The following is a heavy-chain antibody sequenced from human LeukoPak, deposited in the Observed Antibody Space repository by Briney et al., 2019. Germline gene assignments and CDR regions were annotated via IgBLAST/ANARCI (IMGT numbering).Heavy chain of an antibody. V-gene: IGHV1-69*13. CDR2: IIPIFGTA. CDR1: GGTFNNYA. D-gene: IGHD3-10*01. J-gene: IGHJ4*02. CDR3: ARGRPYGSGSYSDY. Sequence: ASVTVSCKASGGTFNNYAISWVRQAPGQGLEWMGGIIPIFGTANYAQKFQGRVTITADESTSTAYMELSSLRSEDTAVYYCARGRPYGSGSYSDYWGQGTLVTVSS.